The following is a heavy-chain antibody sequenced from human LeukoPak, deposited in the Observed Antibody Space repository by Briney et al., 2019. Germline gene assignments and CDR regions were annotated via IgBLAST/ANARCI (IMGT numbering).Heavy chain of an antibody. D-gene: IGHD5-24*01. CDR2: IIPIFG. CDR1: GGTFSSYA. Sequence: GASVTVSCTASGGTFSSYAISWVRQAPGQGLEWMGGIIPIFGTITADESTSTAYMELSSLRSEDTAVYYCAREPYVEMATILYFDYWGQGTLVTVSS. J-gene: IGHJ4*02. CDR3: AREPYVEMATILYFDY. V-gene: IGHV1-69*13.